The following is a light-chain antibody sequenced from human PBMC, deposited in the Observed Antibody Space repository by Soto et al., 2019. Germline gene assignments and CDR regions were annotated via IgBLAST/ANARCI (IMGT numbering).Light chain of an antibody. V-gene: IGKV3-15*01. CDR2: GAS. Sequence: ERVMTQSQATLSVSPGERATLCSRACQGVTTNCAWYQQKPGQAPRLLIFGASTRATGIPARFSGSGSGTEFTLTISSLQSEDFAVYSCQQYNNWPWTFGQGTKV. CDR1: QGVTTN. J-gene: IGKJ1*01. CDR3: QQYNNWPWT.